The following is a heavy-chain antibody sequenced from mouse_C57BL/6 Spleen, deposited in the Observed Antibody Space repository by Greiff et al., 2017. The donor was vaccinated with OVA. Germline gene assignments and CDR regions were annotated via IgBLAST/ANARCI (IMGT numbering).Heavy chain of an antibody. Sequence: QVQLKESGPGLVAPSQCLSITCTVSGFSFTSYAISWVRQPPGKGLEWLGVIWTGGGTNYNSALKSRLSISKDNSKSQVFLKMNSRQTDDTARYYCARNDYDYDDWFAYWGQGTLVTVSA. CDR3: ARNDYDYDDWFAY. CDR1: GFSFTSYA. D-gene: IGHD2-4*01. J-gene: IGHJ3*01. V-gene: IGHV2-9-1*01. CDR2: IWTGGGT.